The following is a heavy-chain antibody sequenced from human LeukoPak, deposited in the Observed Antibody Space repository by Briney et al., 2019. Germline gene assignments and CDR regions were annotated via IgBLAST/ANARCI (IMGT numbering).Heavy chain of an antibody. CDR3: ARELRYFDWLSGDYYYYMDV. J-gene: IGHJ6*03. CDR1: GYTFTSYG. CDR2: ISAYNGNT. Sequence: GASVKVSRKASGYTFTSYGISWVRQAPGQGLEWTGWISAYNGNTNYAQKLQGRVTMTTDTSTSTAYMELRSLRSDDTAVYYCARELRYFDWLSGDYYYYMDVWGKGTTVTVSS. D-gene: IGHD3-9*01. V-gene: IGHV1-18*01.